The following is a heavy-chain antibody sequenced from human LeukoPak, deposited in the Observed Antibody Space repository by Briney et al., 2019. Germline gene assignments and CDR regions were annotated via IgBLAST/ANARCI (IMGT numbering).Heavy chain of an antibody. Sequence: GGALRLSCVGSGITFISYAMNWVRQAPGEGLEWVSGIVAGGSNTYYADSVKGRFTMSRDNPKNTLYLQMDSLRAEDTAVYYCSKRGSALDIVWGQGTMVTVSS. D-gene: IGHD2-2*03. J-gene: IGHJ3*01. CDR2: IVAGGSNT. CDR1: GITFISYA. CDR3: SKRGSALDIV. V-gene: IGHV3-23*01.